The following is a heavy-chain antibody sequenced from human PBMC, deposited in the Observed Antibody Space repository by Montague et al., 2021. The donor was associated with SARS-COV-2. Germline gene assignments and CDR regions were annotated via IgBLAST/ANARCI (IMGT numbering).Heavy chain of an antibody. J-gene: IGHJ4*02. D-gene: IGHD2-2*01. V-gene: IGHV4-34*01. Sequence: SETLSLTCAVYGESFSGYYWSWIRQPPGKGLEWIGEINHSGSTDSNPSLKSRLTISVDTSKNQFSLKLSSVTAADTAVYYCARPSRSSTSCYGPLWYWGQGTPVTVSS. CDR1: GESFSGYY. CDR3: ARPSRSSTSCYGPLWY. CDR2: INHSGST.